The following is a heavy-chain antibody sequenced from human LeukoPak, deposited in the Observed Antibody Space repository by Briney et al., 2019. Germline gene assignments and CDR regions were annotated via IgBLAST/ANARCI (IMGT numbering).Heavy chain of an antibody. V-gene: IGHV4-38-2*02. CDR3: AREGGRLSVKHWVDY. D-gene: IGHD7-27*01. J-gene: IGHJ4*02. CDR1: GYSISSGYY. Sequence: SETLSLTCSVSGYSISSGYYWGWIRQPPGKGLEWIGNIYNSGTTYHNPSLKSRVTISVDTSKNQFSLKLSSVTAADTAVYYCAREGGRLSVKHWVDYWGQGTLVTVSS. CDR2: IYNSGTT.